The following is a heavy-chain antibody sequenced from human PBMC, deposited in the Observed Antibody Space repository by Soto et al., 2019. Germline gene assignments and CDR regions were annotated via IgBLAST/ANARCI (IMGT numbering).Heavy chain of an antibody. Sequence: PGGSLRLSCSASGFTFSSYAMHWVRQSPGKGLEYVSGVRGNGDPPFYADSVKGRFTISRDNARNSLFLQMDSLRAEDTAVYYCTSRPSGMTYHAVFDFWGQGTLVTVSS. CDR1: GFTFSSYA. CDR3: TSRPSGMTYHAVFDF. CDR2: VRGNGDPP. D-gene: IGHD2-21*02. V-gene: IGHV3-64*04. J-gene: IGHJ4*02.